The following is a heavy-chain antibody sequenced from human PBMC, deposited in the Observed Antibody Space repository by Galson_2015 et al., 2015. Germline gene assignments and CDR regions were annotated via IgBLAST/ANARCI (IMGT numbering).Heavy chain of an antibody. CDR3: AKDRRAVVMSAIDC. V-gene: IGHV3-23*01. J-gene: IGHJ4*02. Sequence: SLRLSCAASGFTFSSSAMNWVRQAPGKGLEWVSALSHTGSSIYYADSVKGRFTISRDTSKNTLYLHLNSLRADDTTVYYCAKDRRAVVMSAIDCWGQGTQVTVSS. CDR2: LSHTGSSI. CDR1: GFTFSSSA. D-gene: IGHD2-21*02.